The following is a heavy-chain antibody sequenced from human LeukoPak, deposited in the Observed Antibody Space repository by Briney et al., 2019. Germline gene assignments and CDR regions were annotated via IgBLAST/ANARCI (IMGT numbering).Heavy chain of an antibody. CDR2: LFYSGST. D-gene: IGHD3-10*01. Sequence: SETLSLTCTVSGGSISSYYWSWIRQPPGKGLEWTAYLFYSGSTDYNPSLESRVTISVDTSKNQFSLKLRSVTAADTAVYYCATVAVIRGVTYFDYWGQGTLVTVSS. J-gene: IGHJ4*02. CDR3: ATVAVIRGVTYFDY. CDR1: GGSISSYY. V-gene: IGHV4-59*01.